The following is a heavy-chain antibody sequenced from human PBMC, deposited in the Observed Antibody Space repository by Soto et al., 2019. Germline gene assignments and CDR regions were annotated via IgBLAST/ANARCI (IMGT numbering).Heavy chain of an antibody. CDR3: AKGIVVDGNYYYYYGMDV. D-gene: IGHD2-15*01. CDR1: GFTFSSYA. CDR2: ISGSGGST. V-gene: IGHV3-23*01. Sequence: GGSLRLSCAASGFTFSSYAMSWVRQAPGKGLEWVSAISGSGGSTYYADSVKGRFTISRDNSKNTLYLQMNSLRAEDTAVYYCAKGIVVDGNYYYYYGMDVWGQGTTVTVSS. J-gene: IGHJ6*02.